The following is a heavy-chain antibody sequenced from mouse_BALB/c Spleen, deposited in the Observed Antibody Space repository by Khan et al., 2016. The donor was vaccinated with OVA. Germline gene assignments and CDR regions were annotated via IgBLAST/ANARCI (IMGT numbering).Heavy chain of an antibody. CDR3: ARTDYYGSSYYFDD. CDR1: GYSFTDYN. J-gene: IGHJ2*01. CDR2: IDPYNGGT. V-gene: IGHV1S135*01. Sequence: VQLKQSGPELVKPGASVKVSCKASGYSFTDYNIFWVKQRHGKSLEWIGYIDPYNGGTSYHQKFEGKATLTVDKSSSTAFLHLSSLTPEDAAVCYCARTDYYGSSYYFDDWGQGTTLTVSS. D-gene: IGHD1-1*01.